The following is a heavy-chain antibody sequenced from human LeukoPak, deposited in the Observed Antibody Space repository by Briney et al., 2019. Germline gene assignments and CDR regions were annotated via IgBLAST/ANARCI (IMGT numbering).Heavy chain of an antibody. CDR3: AKPTTVLTSYYFDY. CDR2: ISFDGSDK. J-gene: IGHJ4*02. Sequence: GGSLRLSCAASGFTFSSYAMHWVRQAPGKGLEWVALISFDGSDKYYADSVKGRCTISRDNSKNTLYLQMNNLRAEDTAVYYCAKPTTVLTSYYFDYWGQGTLVTVSS. CDR1: GFTFSSYA. D-gene: IGHD4-23*01. V-gene: IGHV3-30*04.